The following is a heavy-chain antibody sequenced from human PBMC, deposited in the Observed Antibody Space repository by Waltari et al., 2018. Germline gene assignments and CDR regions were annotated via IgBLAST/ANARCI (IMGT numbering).Heavy chain of an antibody. J-gene: IGHJ4*02. Sequence: EVQLVESGGGLVQPGGSLRLSCAASGFTLSNFWMSWARQAPGKGLEWVANINQDGSGEYYVDSVRGRFTISRDNAKSSLYLQMNSLRAEDTAVYYCQRGDYWGQGTLVTVSS. V-gene: IGHV3-7*04. CDR2: INQDGSGE. CDR3: QRGDY. CDR1: GFTLSNFW.